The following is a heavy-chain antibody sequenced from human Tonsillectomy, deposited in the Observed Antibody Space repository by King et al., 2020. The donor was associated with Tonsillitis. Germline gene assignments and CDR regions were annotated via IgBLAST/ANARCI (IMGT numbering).Heavy chain of an antibody. V-gene: IGHV4-59*01. D-gene: IGHD2-21*02. J-gene: IGHJ4*02. CDR3: ASGTDDAYCGGNCYPYFDY. CDR2: VSYSGST. CDR1: GGSISGYY. Sequence: VQLQESGPGLVKPSETLSLTCTVSGGSISGYYWSWIRQSPGKGLECIGYVSYSGSTNYNPSLESRVTISLDTSKNQFSLKLTSVTAADTAVYYCASGTDDAYCGGNCYPYFDYWGQGTLVTVSS.